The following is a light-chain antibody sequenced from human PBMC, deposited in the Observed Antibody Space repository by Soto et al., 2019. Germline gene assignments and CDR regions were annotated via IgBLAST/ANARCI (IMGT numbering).Light chain of an antibody. CDR1: SSNIGSNT. V-gene: IGLV1-44*01. J-gene: IGLJ3*02. CDR3: AAWDDSLNGWV. CDR2: ANN. Sequence: QSVLTQPPSASGTPGQSVTISCSGSSSNIGSNTVNWYQQLPTTAPKLLMYANNQRPSGVPDRFSGSKSGTSASLAISGLQSEDEADYYCAAWDDSLNGWVFGGGTKLTVL.